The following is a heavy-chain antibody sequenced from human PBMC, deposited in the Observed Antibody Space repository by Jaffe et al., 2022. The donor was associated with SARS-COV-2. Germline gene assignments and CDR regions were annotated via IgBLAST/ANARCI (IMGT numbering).Heavy chain of an antibody. V-gene: IGHV3-11*01. CDR2: ITTSGVTV. CDR1: GFTFNDYY. D-gene: IGHD1-1*01. CDR3: ARDEDWNDLRFEH. Sequence: QVQLVESGGGLVKPGGSLRLSCAASGFTFNDYYMAWFRQAPGKGLEWVSYITTSGVTVYYADSVKGRFTISRDNDKDSVFLQMGSVRAEDTAVYYCARDEDWNDLRFEHWGQGTLVTVSS. J-gene: IGHJ4*02.